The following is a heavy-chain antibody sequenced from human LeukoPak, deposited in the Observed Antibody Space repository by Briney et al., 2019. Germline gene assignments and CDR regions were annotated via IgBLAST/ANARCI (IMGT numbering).Heavy chain of an antibody. CDR2: ISSRSRYI. J-gene: IGHJ6*01. D-gene: IGHD3-10*01. CDR3: ARDLFTSWPGSGIYYYGMDV. V-gene: IGHV3-21*01. Sequence: GGSLRLSCAASGFTFSSYSMNWVRQAPGKGLECVSSISSRSRYIYYADSVKGRFTISRDTAKNSLYLQMNSLRAEHTAVYYCARDLFTSWPGSGIYYYGMDVWGQGTTVTVSS. CDR1: GFTFSSYS.